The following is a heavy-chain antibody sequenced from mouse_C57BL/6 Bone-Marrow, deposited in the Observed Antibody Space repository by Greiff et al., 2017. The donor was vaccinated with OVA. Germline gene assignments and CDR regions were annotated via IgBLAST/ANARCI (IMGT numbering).Heavy chain of an antibody. CDR3: ARYDYGSSHWYFDV. Sequence: QVQLKQPGAELVKPGASVKMSCKASGYTFTSYWITWVKQRPGQGLEWIGDIYPGSGSTNYNEKFKSKATLTVDTSSSTAYMQLSSLTSEDSAVYYCARYDYGSSHWYFDVWGTGTTVTVSS. J-gene: IGHJ1*03. CDR2: IYPGSGST. CDR1: GYTFTSYW. V-gene: IGHV1-55*01. D-gene: IGHD1-1*01.